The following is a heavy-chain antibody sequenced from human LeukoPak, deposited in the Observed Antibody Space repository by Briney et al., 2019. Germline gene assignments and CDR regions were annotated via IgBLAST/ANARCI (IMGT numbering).Heavy chain of an antibody. CDR3: ARGNRGDLDY. D-gene: IGHD2-21*02. V-gene: IGHV4-4*09. Sequence: PSETLPLTCTVSGGSISSYYWSWIRQPPGKGLEWIGYIYTSGSTNYNPSLKSRVTISVDTSKNQFSLKLSSVTAADTAVYYCARGNRGDLDYWGQGTLVTVSS. CDR1: GGSISSYY. CDR2: IYTSGST. J-gene: IGHJ4*02.